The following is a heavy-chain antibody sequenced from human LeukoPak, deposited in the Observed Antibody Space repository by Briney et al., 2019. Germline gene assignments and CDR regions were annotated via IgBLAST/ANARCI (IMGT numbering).Heavy chain of an antibody. V-gene: IGHV3-21*01. CDR3: ARDMDLDIVVVVAATALDY. D-gene: IGHD2-15*01. CDR1: GFTFSSYS. J-gene: IGHJ4*02. CDR2: ISSSSSYI. Sequence: PGGSLRLSCAASGFTFSSYSMNWVRQAPGKGLEWVSSISSSSSYIYYADSVKGRFTISRDNAKSSLYLQMNSLRAEDTAVYYCARDMDLDIVVVVAATALDYWGQGTLVTVSS.